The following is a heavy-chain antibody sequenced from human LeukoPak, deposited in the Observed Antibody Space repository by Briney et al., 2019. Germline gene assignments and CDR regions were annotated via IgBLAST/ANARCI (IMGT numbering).Heavy chain of an antibody. D-gene: IGHD2-21*01. CDR3: ARGSIPDAFDI. CDR1: GFTFSSYW. CDR2: VKQDGSEK. V-gene: IGHV3-7*03. J-gene: IGHJ3*02. Sequence: PGGSLRLSCAASGFTFSSYWMSRVRQAPGKGLEWVANVKQDGSEKYYVDSVKGRFTISRDNAKNSLYLQMNSLRAEDTAVYYCARGSIPDAFDIWGQGTMVTVSS.